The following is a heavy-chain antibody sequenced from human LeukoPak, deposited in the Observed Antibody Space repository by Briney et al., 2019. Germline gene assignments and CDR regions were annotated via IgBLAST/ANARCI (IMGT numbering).Heavy chain of an antibody. CDR3: ARDEYIHGDLTNFDS. J-gene: IGHJ4*02. CDR2: ISGSSSYI. CDR1: GFTFSSYS. Sequence: GGSLRPSCAASGFTFSSYSMNWVRQAPGKGLEWVSCISGSSSYIYSADSVKGRFTISRHNAKNSLYLQVNSLRAEDTAVYYCARDEYIHGDLTNFDSWGQGTLVIVSS. V-gene: IGHV3-21*01. D-gene: IGHD4-17*01.